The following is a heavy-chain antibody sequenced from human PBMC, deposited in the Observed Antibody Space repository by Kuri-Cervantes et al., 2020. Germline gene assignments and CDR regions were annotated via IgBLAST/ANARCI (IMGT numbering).Heavy chain of an antibody. V-gene: IGHV4-34*12. CDR2: IIHSGST. D-gene: IGHD6-19*01. Sequence: SETLSLTCAVYGVSFSDYYWSWIRQPPGKGLEWIGEIIHSGSTNYNPSLKSRVTISVDTSKNQFSLKLSSVTAADTAVYYCARDPGYSSGWWGYFDYWGQGTLVTVSS. J-gene: IGHJ4*02. CDR3: ARDPGYSSGWWGYFDY. CDR1: GVSFSDYY.